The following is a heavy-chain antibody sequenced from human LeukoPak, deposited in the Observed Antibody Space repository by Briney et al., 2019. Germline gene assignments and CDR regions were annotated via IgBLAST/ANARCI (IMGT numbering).Heavy chain of an antibody. V-gene: IGHV3-23*01. Sequence: GGSLRLSCAASGFTFSTYAMSWVRQAPGKGLEWVSAISGSGGSTYYADSVKGRFTISRDNSKNTLYLQMNSLRAEDTAVYYCARDPAMVRGVTTYYYYYYYMDVWGKGTTVTVSS. CDR3: ARDPAMVRGVTTYYYYYYYMDV. CDR1: GFTFSTYA. J-gene: IGHJ6*03. CDR2: ISGSGGST. D-gene: IGHD3-10*01.